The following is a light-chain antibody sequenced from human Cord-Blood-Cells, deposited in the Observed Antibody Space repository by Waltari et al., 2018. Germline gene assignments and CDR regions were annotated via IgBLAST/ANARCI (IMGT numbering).Light chain of an antibody. J-gene: IGKJ2*01. V-gene: IGKV1-39*01. Sequence: DIQMTQSPSSLSASVGDRVTITCRSSQSISSYLNWYQQKPEKAPKLLIYAASSLQSGVPSRHSGSGSGTDFTLTISSLQPEDFATDYCQQSYSTPYTVGQGTKLEIK. CDR2: AAS. CDR3: QQSYSTPYT. CDR1: QSISSY.